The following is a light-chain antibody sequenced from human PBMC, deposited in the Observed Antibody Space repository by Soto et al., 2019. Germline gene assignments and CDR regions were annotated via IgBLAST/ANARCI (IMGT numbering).Light chain of an antibody. J-gene: IGLJ2*01. CDR3: ASWDDSLRGLV. V-gene: IGLV1-47*01. CDR2: KNN. Sequence: QLVLTQPPSLSATPGQRVTIPCSGSSSNIGNNVVYWYQQLPGTAPKVLIYKNNQRPSGVPGRFSGSKSGTSVSLAISGLRSEDEADYYCASWDDSLRGLVFGGGTKVTVL. CDR1: SSNIGNNV.